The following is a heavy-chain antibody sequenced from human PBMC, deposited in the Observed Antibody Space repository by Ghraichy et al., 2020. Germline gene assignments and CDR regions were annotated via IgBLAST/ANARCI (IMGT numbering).Heavy chain of an antibody. Sequence: GALRLSCAASGFTFTDYAMHWVRQAPGKGLEYISAISTDGSGTYYANSVKGRFTISRDNSKNTLYLQMGSLRAEDMAVYYCASSRGSGSYYNLRNDYWGQGTLVTVSS. V-gene: IGHV3-64*01. CDR3: ASSRGSGSYYNLRNDY. CDR1: GFTFTDYA. J-gene: IGHJ4*02. D-gene: IGHD3-10*01. CDR2: ISTDGSGT.